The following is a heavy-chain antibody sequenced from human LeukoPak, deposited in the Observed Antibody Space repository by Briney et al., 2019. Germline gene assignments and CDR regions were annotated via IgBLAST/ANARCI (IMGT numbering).Heavy chain of an antibody. CDR1: GFTFSSYA. V-gene: IGHV3-23*01. D-gene: IGHD3-10*01. J-gene: IGHJ4*02. CDR3: AKDGSHGSGSRH. Sequence: GGSLRLSCVASGFTFSSYAMSWVRQAPGKGLEWVSAISGSGGSTYYADSVKGRFTISRDNSKNTLYLQMNSLRAEDTAVYYCAKDGSHGSGSRHWGQGTLVTVSS. CDR2: ISGSGGST.